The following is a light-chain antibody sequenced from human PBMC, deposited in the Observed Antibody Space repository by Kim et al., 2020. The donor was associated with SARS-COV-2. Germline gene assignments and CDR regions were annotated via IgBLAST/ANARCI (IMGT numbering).Light chain of an antibody. CDR2: SDN. V-gene: IGLV1-44*01. Sequence: ELTQPPSVSGTPGQRVTISCSGSSSNIGSYTVNWYQQFPGSAPILLVYSDNQRPSGVPDRFSGSMSGTSASLAISGLQSDDEADYYCASWDDSLNGWVFGGGTQLTVL. CDR3: ASWDDSLNGWV. J-gene: IGLJ3*02. CDR1: SSNIGSYT.